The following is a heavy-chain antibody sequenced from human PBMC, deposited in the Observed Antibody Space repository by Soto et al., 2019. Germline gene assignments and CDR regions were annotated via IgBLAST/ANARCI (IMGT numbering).Heavy chain of an antibody. Sequence: EVQLLQSGGGLVQPGGSLTLSCGVSGFPFAPSTMSWVRQAPGKGLEWVSTISVSVGSTYSADSVQGRFTVSSDISDNTLFLRMTSLTADETAVYFCAKRDVPHSTSNAYFYDHWGRGGLVTVSS. CDR1: GFPFAPST. V-gene: IGHV3-23*01. CDR3: AKRDVPHSTSNAYFYDH. CDR2: ISVSVGST. D-gene: IGHD2-21*02. J-gene: IGHJ4*02.